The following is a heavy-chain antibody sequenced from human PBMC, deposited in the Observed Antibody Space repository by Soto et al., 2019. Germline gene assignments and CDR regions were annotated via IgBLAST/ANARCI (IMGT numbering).Heavy chain of an antibody. D-gene: IGHD3-3*01. CDR3: AKTPYDFWSSGQYLFDH. J-gene: IGHJ4*02. CDR2: ISGSGGTT. CDR1: GFTFGSHA. V-gene: IGHV3-23*01. Sequence: PGGSLRLSCTVSGFTFGSHAMSWVRQAPGKGLECVPGISGSGGTTFYADSVKGRFTISRDNSKKTLYLQMNSLRAEDTAVYYCAKTPYDFWSSGQYLFDHWGQGTLVTVSS.